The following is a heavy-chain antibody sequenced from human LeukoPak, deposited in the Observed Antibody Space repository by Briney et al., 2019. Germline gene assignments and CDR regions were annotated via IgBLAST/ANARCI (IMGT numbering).Heavy chain of an antibody. V-gene: IGHV3-7*01. CDR2: IKQDGSEK. CDR1: RFTFSNYW. Sequence: GGSLRLSCAASRFTFSNYWMSWVRQAPGKGLEWVANIKQDGSEKYYVDSVKGRFTISRDNAKNSLYLQMNSLRAEDTAVYYCAELGITMIGGVWGKGTTVTISS. J-gene: IGHJ6*04. CDR3: AELGITMIGGV. D-gene: IGHD3-10*02.